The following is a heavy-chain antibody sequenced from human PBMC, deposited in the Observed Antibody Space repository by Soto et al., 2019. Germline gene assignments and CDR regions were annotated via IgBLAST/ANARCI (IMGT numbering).Heavy chain of an antibody. CDR1: EFTFSNYG. Sequence: QVQLVESGGGVVQPGRSLRLSCAASEFTFSNYGMHWVRQAPGKGLEWVAVILNDGSNRYHADSVKDRFTISRDNSKNTLYLRMNSLRAEDTAVYYCAREEEYSGNGMDVWGQGTTVTVS. J-gene: IGHJ6*02. CDR2: ILNDGSNR. CDR3: AREEEYSGNGMDV. D-gene: IGHD3-10*01. V-gene: IGHV3-33*01.